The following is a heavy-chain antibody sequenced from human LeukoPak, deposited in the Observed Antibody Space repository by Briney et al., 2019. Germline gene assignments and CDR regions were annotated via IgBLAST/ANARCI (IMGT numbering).Heavy chain of an antibody. CDR1: GGSISSGGYY. CDR3: ARDRPNYYGSGRLSFDI. CDR2: IYYSGST. Sequence: PSQTLSLTCTVSGGSISSGGYYWSWIRQHPGKGLEWIGYIYYSGSTYYNPSLKSRVTISVDTSKNQFSLKLSSVTAADTAVYYCARDRPNYYGSGRLSFDIWGQGTKVTVSS. V-gene: IGHV4-31*03. J-gene: IGHJ3*02. D-gene: IGHD3-10*01.